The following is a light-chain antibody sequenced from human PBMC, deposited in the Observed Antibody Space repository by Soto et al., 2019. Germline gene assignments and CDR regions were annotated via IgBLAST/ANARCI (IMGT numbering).Light chain of an antibody. V-gene: IGKV3D-20*02. Sequence: PGERGTLSCRASQSVSSGYLAXYQXKXGXXXRXXXYDASSRATGIPARFSGSGYGTDFTLTISSLEPADFAVYYCQQRSNWPLTFGGGTRLEIK. CDR3: QQRSNWPLT. CDR2: DAS. J-gene: IGKJ5*01. CDR1: QSVSSGY.